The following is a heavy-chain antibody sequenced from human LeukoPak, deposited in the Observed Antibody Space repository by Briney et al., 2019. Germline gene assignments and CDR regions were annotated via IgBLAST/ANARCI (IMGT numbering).Heavy chain of an antibody. J-gene: IGHJ5*02. Sequence: SETLSLTCTVSGGSISSGGYYWSWIRQHPGKGQEWIGYIYYSGSTYYNPSLKSRVTISVDTSKNQFSLTLSSVTAADTAVYYCARGANYYDSSGYYYVRWFDPWGRGTLVTVSS. D-gene: IGHD3-22*01. V-gene: IGHV4-31*03. CDR1: GGSISSGGYY. CDR3: ARGANYYDSSGYYYVRWFDP. CDR2: IYYSGST.